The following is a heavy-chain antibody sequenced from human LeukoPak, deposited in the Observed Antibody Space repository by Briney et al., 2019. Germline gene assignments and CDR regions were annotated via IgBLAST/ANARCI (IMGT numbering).Heavy chain of an antibody. Sequence: GGSLRLSCAASGFTFSNYWMHWVRQAPGKGLVWVSRINSDGSSTNYADSVKGRFTVSRDNAKNTLYLQMNSLRAEDTAVYYCAKKEYSSGWYTGGDAFDIWGQGTMVTVSS. D-gene: IGHD6-19*01. CDR1: GFTFSNYW. CDR2: INSDGSST. J-gene: IGHJ3*02. CDR3: AKKEYSSGWYTGGDAFDI. V-gene: IGHV3-74*01.